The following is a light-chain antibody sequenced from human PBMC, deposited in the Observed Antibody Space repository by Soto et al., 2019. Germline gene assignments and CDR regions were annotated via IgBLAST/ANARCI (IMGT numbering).Light chain of an antibody. CDR1: TGAVTSGFY. J-gene: IGLJ2*01. V-gene: IGLV7-43*01. Sequence: QAVVTQEPSLTVSPGGTVTLTCASSTGAVTSGFYPSWFQQKPGQAPRSLIYSTGNKHSWTPARFSGSLLGGKAALTLSGVQREDEAEYYCLLYYGGAQVFGGGTKLTVL. CDR3: LLYYGGAQV. CDR2: STG.